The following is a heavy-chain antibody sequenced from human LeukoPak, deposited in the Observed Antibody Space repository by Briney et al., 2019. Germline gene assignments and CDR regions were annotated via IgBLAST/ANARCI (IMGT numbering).Heavy chain of an antibody. CDR2: ISAYNGNT. CDR3: ARGTKRRYCSSTSCSNWFDP. V-gene: IGHV1-18*01. J-gene: IGHJ5*02. CDR1: GYTFTSYG. D-gene: IGHD2-2*01. Sequence: ASVKVSCKASGYTFTSYGISWVRQAPGQGLEWMGWISAYNGNTNYAQKLQGRVTITTDTSTSTAYMELRSPRSDDTAVYYCARGTKRRYCSSTSCSNWFDPWGQGTLVTVSS.